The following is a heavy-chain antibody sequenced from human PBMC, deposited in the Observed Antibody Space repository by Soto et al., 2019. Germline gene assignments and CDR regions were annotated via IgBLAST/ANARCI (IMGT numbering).Heavy chain of an antibody. V-gene: IGHV3-21*01. CDR2: ISSSSSYI. J-gene: IGHJ4*02. Sequence: VGSLRLSCAASGFTFSSYSMNWVRQAPGKGLEWVSSISSSSSYIYYADSVKGRFTISRDNAKNSLYLQMNSLRAEDTAVYYCARSNYDFWSGYSRPYWGQGTLVTVSS. CDR3: ARSNYDFWSGYSRPY. CDR1: GFTFSSYS. D-gene: IGHD3-3*01.